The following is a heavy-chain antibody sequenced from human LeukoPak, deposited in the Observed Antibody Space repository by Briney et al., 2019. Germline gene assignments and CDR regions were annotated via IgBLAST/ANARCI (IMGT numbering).Heavy chain of an antibody. Sequence: GGSLRLSCAASGFTFSTYGMNWVRQAPGKGLEWVSGISGSGGSTYYADSVKGRFTISRDNSKNTLYLQMNSLRAEDTAVYYCARVTFRSGYPDYWGQGTLVTVSS. CDR1: GFTFSTYG. CDR3: ARVTFRSGYPDY. CDR2: ISGSGGST. V-gene: IGHV3-23*01. J-gene: IGHJ4*02. D-gene: IGHD3-3*01.